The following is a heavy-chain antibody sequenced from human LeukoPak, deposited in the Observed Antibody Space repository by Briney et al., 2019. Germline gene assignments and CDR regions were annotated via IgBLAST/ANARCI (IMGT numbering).Heavy chain of an antibody. CDR2: IKQDGSEK. D-gene: IGHD6-19*01. CDR3: ARVQGSSGPGIFEY. CDR1: GFTFSNYW. Sequence: GGSLRLSCAASGFTFSNYWMSWVRQAPGKGLEWVADIKQDGSEKFYVDSVKGRLTISRDNAKNSLYLQMNSLRVEDTAVYYCARVQGSSGPGIFEYWGQGTLVTVSS. J-gene: IGHJ4*02. V-gene: IGHV3-7*01.